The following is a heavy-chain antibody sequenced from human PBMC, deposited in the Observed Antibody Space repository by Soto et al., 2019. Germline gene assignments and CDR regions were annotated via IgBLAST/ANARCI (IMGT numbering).Heavy chain of an antibody. D-gene: IGHD3-9*01. CDR1: GGTFSSYA. V-gene: IGHV1-69*06. J-gene: IGHJ5*02. CDR2: IIPIFGTA. CDR3: ASSPYDILTEGVNWFDP. Sequence: QVQLVQSGAEVKKPGSSVKVSCKASGGTFSSYAISWVRQAPGQGLEWMGGIIPIFGTANYAQKFQGRVTITADKSTSTAYMELSSLRSEDTAVYYCASSPYDILTEGVNWFDPWGQGTLVTVSS.